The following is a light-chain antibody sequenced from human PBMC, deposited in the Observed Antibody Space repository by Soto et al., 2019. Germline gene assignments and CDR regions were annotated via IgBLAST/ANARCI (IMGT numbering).Light chain of an antibody. V-gene: IGLV2-14*01. CDR1: SSDVGGFEY. CDR3: GSITRSSTSV. J-gene: IGLJ1*01. Sequence: QSALSQPASVSGSPGQSITISCTGTSSDVGGFEYVSWYQHQPGKAPKLIIYDVTKRPSGVSNRFSGSKYGNTASLTISGIQAEDEGDYYCGSITRSSTSVFGTGTKVTVL. CDR2: DVT.